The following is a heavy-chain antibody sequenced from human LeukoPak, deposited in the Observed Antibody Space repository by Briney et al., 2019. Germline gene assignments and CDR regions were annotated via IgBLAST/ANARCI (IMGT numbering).Heavy chain of an antibody. D-gene: IGHD4-17*01. Sequence: SGGSLRLSCAASGFTFSNYVMRWVRQAPGKGLEWVSTISESVGSTYYADSVKGRFTISRDNSKNTLYLQMNSLRADDTAVYYCAKDVYGDYGGLVYWGQGTLVTVSS. V-gene: IGHV3-23*01. CDR2: ISESVGST. J-gene: IGHJ4*02. CDR3: AKDVYGDYGGLVY. CDR1: GFTFSNYV.